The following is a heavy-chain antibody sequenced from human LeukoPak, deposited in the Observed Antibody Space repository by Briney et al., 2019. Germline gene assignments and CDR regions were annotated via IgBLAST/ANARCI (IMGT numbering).Heavy chain of an antibody. CDR2: ISGSGGST. J-gene: IGHJ4*02. CDR1: GFTFSSYA. D-gene: IGHD3-9*01. CDR3: AKAPGQYYDIMTGYLH. Sequence: PGGSLRLSCAASGFTFSSYAMSWVRQAPGKGLEWVSAISGSGGSTYYADSVKGRFTISRDNSKNTVYLQMNSLRAEDTAVYYCAKAPGQYYDIMTGYLHWGQGTLVTVSS. V-gene: IGHV3-23*01.